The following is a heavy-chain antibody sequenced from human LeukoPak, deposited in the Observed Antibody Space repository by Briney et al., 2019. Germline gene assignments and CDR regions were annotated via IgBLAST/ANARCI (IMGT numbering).Heavy chain of an antibody. CDR1: GGSISSYY. CDR2: IYYTGTT. V-gene: IGHV4-59*08. Sequence: SETLSLTCTVSGGSISSYYWSWIRQPPGKGLEWIGYIYYTGTTNYNPSLKNRVTISADTSKNQFSLKLNSVAAADTAVYYCASILDGMDVWGQGTTVSVSS. J-gene: IGHJ6*02. CDR3: ASILDGMDV.